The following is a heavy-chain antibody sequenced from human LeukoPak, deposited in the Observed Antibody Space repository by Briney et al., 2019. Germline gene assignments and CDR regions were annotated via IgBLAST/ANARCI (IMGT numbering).Heavy chain of an antibody. J-gene: IGHJ4*02. V-gene: IGHV4-34*01. D-gene: IGHD6-25*01. Sequence: SETLSLTXAVYGGSFSGYYWSWIRQPPGKGLEWIGEINHSGSTNYNPSLKSRVTISVDTSKNQFSLKLSSVTAAHTAVYYCARGSVYWGQGTLVTVSS. CDR3: ARGSVY. CDR2: INHSGST. CDR1: GGSFSGYY.